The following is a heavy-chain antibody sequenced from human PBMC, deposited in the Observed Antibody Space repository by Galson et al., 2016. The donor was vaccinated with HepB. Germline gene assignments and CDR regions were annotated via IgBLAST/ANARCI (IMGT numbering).Heavy chain of an antibody. CDR1: GFTFSDYY. Sequence: SLRLSCAASGFTFSDYYMGWIRQAPGKGLEWLSYISSDNTHRNYAGSVKGRFTISRDNAKNSMYLQMNSLRVEDTAVYYCARAQWQHLFDYWGQGTLVTVSS. V-gene: IGHV3-11*05. CDR3: ARAQWQHLFDY. J-gene: IGHJ4*02. D-gene: IGHD6-13*01. CDR2: ISSDNTHR.